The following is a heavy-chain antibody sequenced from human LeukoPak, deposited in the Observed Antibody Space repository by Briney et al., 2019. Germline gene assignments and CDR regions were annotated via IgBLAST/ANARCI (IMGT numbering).Heavy chain of an antibody. D-gene: IGHD6-13*01. CDR1: GGSISSYY. Sequence: PSETLSLTCTVSGGSISSYYWSWIRQPAGKGLEWIGRIYTSGSTNYNPTLKSRVTMSVDTSKNQFSLKLSSVTAADTAVYYCARGYSSSRDYYYYMDVWGKGTTVTVSS. J-gene: IGHJ6*03. CDR2: IYTSGST. CDR3: ARGYSSSRDYYYYMDV. V-gene: IGHV4-4*07.